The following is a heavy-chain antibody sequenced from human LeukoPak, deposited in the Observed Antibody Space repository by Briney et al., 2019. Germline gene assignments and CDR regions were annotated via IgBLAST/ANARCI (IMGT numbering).Heavy chain of an antibody. V-gene: IGHV3-11*03. Sequence: PGGSLRLSCAASGFTFSDYYMSWIRQAPGKGREWVSYISSSSSYTNYADSVKGRFTLSRDNAKNSLYLQMNSLRAEATAVYYCARSSIGRDGYSIEGYFYYWGQGTLVTVSS. CDR3: ARSSIGRDGYSIEGYFYY. CDR1: GFTFSDYY. D-gene: IGHD5-24*01. J-gene: IGHJ4*02. CDR2: ISSSSSYT.